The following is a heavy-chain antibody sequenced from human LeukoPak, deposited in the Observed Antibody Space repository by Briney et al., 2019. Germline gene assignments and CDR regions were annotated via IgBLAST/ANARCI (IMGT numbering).Heavy chain of an antibody. V-gene: IGHV3-30*02. Sequence: PGGSLRLSCAASGFTLSNYGMHWVRQAPGKGLEWVTFMRYDGTSKYYVDSLKGRFTISRDNAKNSLYLQMNSLRAEDTAVYHCVRDMDYWGQGTLVTVSS. CDR2: MRYDGTSK. J-gene: IGHJ4*02. CDR3: VRDMDY. CDR1: GFTLSNYG.